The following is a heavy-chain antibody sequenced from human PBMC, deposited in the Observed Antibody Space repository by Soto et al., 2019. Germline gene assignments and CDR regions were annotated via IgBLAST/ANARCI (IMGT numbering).Heavy chain of an antibody. CDR3: ARDFKTPNDAWAFDY. CDR2: IYHGGTT. V-gene: IGHV4-4*02. Sequence: QVQLQESGPGLVMPSGTLSLTCAVAGASIGSADWWNWVRQPPGKGLEWIGVIYHGGTTIYNPSLKSRVTISVDESKNHFSLKLTSVTAADTAVYYCARDFKTPNDAWAFDYWGQGTLVTVSS. CDR1: GASIGSADW. J-gene: IGHJ4*02. D-gene: IGHD3-16*01.